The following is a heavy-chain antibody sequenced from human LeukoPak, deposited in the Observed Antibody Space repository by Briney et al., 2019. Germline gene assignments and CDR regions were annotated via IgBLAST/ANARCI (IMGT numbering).Heavy chain of an antibody. J-gene: IGHJ3*02. V-gene: IGHV1-18*01. Sequence: GASVKVSCKTSGYTFSSYGISWVRQAPGQGLGWMGWINGYNGNTNYAQKFHGRVTVTTDTSTNTLYLELRSPRSDDTAVYYCARGRMYDAFGIWGQGTMVPVSS. CDR1: GYTFSSYG. D-gene: IGHD2-15*01. CDR3: ARGRMYDAFGI. CDR2: INGYNGNT.